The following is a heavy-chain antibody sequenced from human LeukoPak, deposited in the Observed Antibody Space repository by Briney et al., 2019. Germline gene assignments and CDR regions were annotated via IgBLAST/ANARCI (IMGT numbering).Heavy chain of an antibody. CDR3: AKGGDYEPFDY. V-gene: IGHV3-23*01. J-gene: IGHJ4*02. D-gene: IGHD4-17*01. Sequence: GGSLRLSCTASGFTFSSYAMSWVRQAPGKGLEWVSAISGSGGSTYYADSVKGRFTISRDNSKNTLYLRMNSLRAEDTAVYYCAKGGDYEPFDYWGQGTLVTVSS. CDR1: GFTFSSYA. CDR2: ISGSGGST.